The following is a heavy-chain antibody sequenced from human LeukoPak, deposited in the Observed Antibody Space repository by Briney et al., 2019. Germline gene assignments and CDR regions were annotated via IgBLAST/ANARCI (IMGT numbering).Heavy chain of an antibody. CDR2: IKQDGSEK. CDR3: ARDRVWYYDSSGYSTP. Sequence: GGSLRLSCAASGFTISSNWMNWVRHGQRQGQELVGNIKQDGSEKYYVDSVKGRFTISRDNAKNSLYLQMNSLRAEDTAVYYCARDRVWYYDSSGYSTPWGQGTLVTVSS. CDR1: GFTISSNW. V-gene: IGHV3-7*01. D-gene: IGHD3-22*01. J-gene: IGHJ5*02.